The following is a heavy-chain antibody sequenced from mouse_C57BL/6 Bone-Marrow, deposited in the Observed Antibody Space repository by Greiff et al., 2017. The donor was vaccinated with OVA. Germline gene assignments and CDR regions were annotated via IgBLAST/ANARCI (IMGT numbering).Heavy chain of an antibody. J-gene: IGHJ3*01. D-gene: IGHD3-3*01. CDR3: ARLDTPTRFAY. CDR1: GYSFTGYY. CDR2: INPSTGGT. Sequence: VQLQQSGPELVKPGASVKISCKASGYSFTGYYMNWVKQSPEKSLEWIGEINPSTGGTTYNQKFKAKATLTVDKSSSTAYRQLKSLTSEDSAVYNCARLDTPTRFAYWGQGTLVTVSA. V-gene: IGHV1-42*01.